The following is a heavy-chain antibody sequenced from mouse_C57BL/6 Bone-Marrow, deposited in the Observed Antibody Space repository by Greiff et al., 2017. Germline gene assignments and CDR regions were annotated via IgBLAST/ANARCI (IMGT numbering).Heavy chain of an antibody. CDR1: GYAFTNYL. V-gene: IGHV1-54*01. CDR3: ARCSNYVDY. Sequence: QVQLQQSGAELVRPGTSVKVSCKASGYAFTNYLIEWVKQRPGQGLEWIGVINPGSGGTNYNEKFKGKATLTADKYSSTAYLQLSSLTSEDSAVYFCARCSNYVDYWGQGTTLPGSS. CDR2: INPGSGGT. J-gene: IGHJ2*01. D-gene: IGHD6-1*01.